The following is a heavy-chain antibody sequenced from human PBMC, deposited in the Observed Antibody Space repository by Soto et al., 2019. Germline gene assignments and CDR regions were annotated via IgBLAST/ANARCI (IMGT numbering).Heavy chain of an antibody. CDR2: IYHSGST. CDR3: ATAHIVPGAIIHHYQYGLEV. J-gene: IGHJ6*01. CDR1: VCSIIIRNL. V-gene: IGHV4-4*02. Sequence: SSTXSLTCSVSVCSIIIRNLLVCFRQPPGKVRECIGEIYHSGSTNYNPSLNSRVAISVDKSKKKSSLKMSSVIAADTAAYYCATAHIVPGAIIHHYQYGLEVWGHGTTVTVS. D-gene: IGHD3-10*01.